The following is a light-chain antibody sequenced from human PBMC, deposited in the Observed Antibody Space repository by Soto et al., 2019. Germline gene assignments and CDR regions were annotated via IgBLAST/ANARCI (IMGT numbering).Light chain of an antibody. CDR3: QQYDDWG. Sequence: MVMTQSPATLSVSPGERVTLSCRTSQNVTSNLAWYQLKPGQTPSLLIYGTSTRAPDIPVRFSGSGSGTDFTLTITTVQSGDLAVYYCQQYDDWGFGPGTKVEIK. V-gene: IGKV3-15*01. J-gene: IGKJ1*01. CDR2: GTS. CDR1: QNVTSN.